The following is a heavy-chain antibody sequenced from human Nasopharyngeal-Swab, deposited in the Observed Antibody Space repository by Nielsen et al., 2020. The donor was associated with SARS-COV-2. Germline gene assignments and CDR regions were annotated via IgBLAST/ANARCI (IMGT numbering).Heavy chain of an antibody. J-gene: IGHJ6*02. CDR1: GFTFNNYN. Sequence: GESLKISCEASGFTFNNYNFNWVRQAPGKGLEWVSSISSSSSYIYYADSVKGRFTISRDNAKHSLYLQMNSLRAEDTAVYYCARDGLDYDFWSAYFMDVWGQGTTVTVSS. V-gene: IGHV3-21*01. CDR3: ARDGLDYDFWSAYFMDV. CDR2: ISSSSSYI. D-gene: IGHD3-3*01.